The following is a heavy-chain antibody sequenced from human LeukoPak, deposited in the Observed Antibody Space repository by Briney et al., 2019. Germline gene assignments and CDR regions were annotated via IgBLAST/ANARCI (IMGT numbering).Heavy chain of an antibody. D-gene: IGHD4-11*01. V-gene: IGHV1-18*01. Sequence: ASVKVSCKASGYTFTDYGISWVRQAPGRGLEWMGWISTYNGNTNYAQKLQGRGTMTTDTSTSTAYMELRSLRSDDTAVYYCAREYSDYPDTWVYWGQGTLVTVSS. J-gene: IGHJ4*02. CDR1: GYTFTDYG. CDR3: AREYSDYPDTWVY. CDR2: ISTYNGNT.